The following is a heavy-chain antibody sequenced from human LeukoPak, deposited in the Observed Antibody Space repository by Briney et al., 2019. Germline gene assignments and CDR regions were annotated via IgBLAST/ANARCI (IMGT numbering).Heavy chain of an antibody. D-gene: IGHD3-10*01. Sequence: GGSLRLSCAASGFTLSSYWMSWVRQAPGKGLEWVANIKQDGSEKYYVDSVKGRFTISRDNAKNSLYLQMNSLRAEDTAVYYCARAHMVRGLNWFDPWGQGTLVTVSS. J-gene: IGHJ5*02. CDR1: GFTLSSYW. V-gene: IGHV3-7*01. CDR3: ARAHMVRGLNWFDP. CDR2: IKQDGSEK.